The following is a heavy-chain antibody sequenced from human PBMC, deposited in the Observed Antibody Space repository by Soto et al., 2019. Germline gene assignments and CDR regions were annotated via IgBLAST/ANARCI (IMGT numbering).Heavy chain of an antibody. CDR2: ISSSSSYT. CDR1: GFSFSANA. J-gene: IGHJ3*02. D-gene: IGHD1-26*01. V-gene: IGHV3-11*06. CDR3: ARDGVSGSYELGAFDI. Sequence: PGGSLRLSCVASGFSFSANAMTWIRQAPGKGLEWVSYISSSSSYTNYADSVKGRFTISRDNAKNSLYLQMNSLRAEDTAVYYCARDGVSGSYELGAFDIWGQGTMVTVSS.